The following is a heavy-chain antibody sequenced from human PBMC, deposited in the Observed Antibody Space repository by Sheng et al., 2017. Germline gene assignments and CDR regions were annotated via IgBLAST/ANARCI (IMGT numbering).Heavy chain of an antibody. Sequence: EVQLVESGGGLVQPGGSLKLSCAASGFTFSGSAMHWVRQASGKGLEWVGRIRSKANSYATAYAASVKGRFTISRDDSKNTAYLQMNSLKTEDTAVYYCTRDGYNFDFDYWGQGTLVTVSS. D-gene: IGHD5-12*01. V-gene: IGHV3-73*02. CDR3: TRDGYNFDFDY. CDR2: IRSKANSYAT. J-gene: IGHJ4*02. CDR1: GFTFSGSA.